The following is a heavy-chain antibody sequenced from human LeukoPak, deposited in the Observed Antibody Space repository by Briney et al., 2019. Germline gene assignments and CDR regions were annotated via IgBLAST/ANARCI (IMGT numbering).Heavy chain of an antibody. CDR2: IYSGGST. CDR1: GFTFSSYA. V-gene: IGHV3-53*01. Sequence: PGGSLRLSCAASGFTFSSYAMHWVRQAPGEGLEWVSVIYSGGSTYYADSVKGRLTISRDNSKNTLYLQMNSLRAEDTAVYYCARGGYCSGGSCYLKVWGQGTLVTVSS. D-gene: IGHD2-15*01. CDR3: ARGGYCSGGSCYLKV. J-gene: IGHJ4*02.